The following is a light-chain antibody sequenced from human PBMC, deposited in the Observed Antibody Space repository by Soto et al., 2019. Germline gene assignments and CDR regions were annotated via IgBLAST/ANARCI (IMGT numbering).Light chain of an antibody. J-gene: IGKJ4*01. CDR2: AAS. CDR3: LQGLEIPLT. CDR1: QSISKN. V-gene: IGKV1-39*01. Sequence: IQMTQSPSSLSASVGDRVTITCRASQSISKNLHWYQQKPGKAPKFLIYAASSLQSGVPSRFSGSGSGTDFTHTNSSLQSEDFATYYGLQGLEIPLTVGGGTKVEIK.